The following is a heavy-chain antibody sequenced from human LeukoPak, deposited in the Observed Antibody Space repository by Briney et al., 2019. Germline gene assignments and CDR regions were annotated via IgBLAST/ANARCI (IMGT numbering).Heavy chain of an antibody. CDR2: INHSGST. D-gene: IGHD5-12*01. CDR1: GGSFRGYY. CDR3: ATGSNSGSPRW. J-gene: IGHJ4*02. V-gene: IGHV4-34*01. Sequence: PSETLSLTCAVYGGSFRGYYWSWIRQPPGKGLEWIGEINHSGSTNYNPSLKRRVTISVDTSKNQCSLKLSSVTAADTAVYYCATGSNSGSPRWWGQGTLVTVSS.